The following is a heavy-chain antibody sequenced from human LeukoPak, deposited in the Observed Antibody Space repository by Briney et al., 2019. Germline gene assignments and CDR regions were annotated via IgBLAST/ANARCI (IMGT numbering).Heavy chain of an antibody. Sequence: GRSLRLSCAASGFTFSSYGMHWVRQAPGKGLEWVAVTSYDGSNKKYADSVKGRFTISRDNSKHTLYLQMNSLRAEDTAVYYCAKKSPGTYYAPPDYWGQGTLVTVSS. CDR3: AKKSPGTYYAPPDY. J-gene: IGHJ4*02. CDR2: TSYDGSNK. CDR1: GFTFSSYG. D-gene: IGHD3-10*01. V-gene: IGHV3-30*18.